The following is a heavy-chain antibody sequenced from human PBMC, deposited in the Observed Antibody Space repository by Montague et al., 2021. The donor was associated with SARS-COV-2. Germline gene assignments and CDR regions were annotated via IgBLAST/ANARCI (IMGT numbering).Heavy chain of an antibody. V-gene: IGHV4-34*01. J-gene: IGHJ6*02. CDR3: ARDASSSRWLRGRERYHFYPMDV. CDR2: VNDSGST. D-gene: IGHD1-1*01. CDR1: GGSFSGFY. Sequence: SETLSLTCTIHGGSFSGGSFSGFYWNWVRQAPGKGLKWIGEVNDSGSTNYKPSLRSRVTISVDKSDNQLSLSLRSVTAADTGVYYCARDASSSRWLRGRERYHFYPMDVWGQGTTVTVSS.